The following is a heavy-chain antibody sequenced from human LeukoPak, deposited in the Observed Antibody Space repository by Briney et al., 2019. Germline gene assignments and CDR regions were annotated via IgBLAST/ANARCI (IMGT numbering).Heavy chain of an antibody. J-gene: IGHJ4*02. CDR2: IIPIFGTA. Sequence: GASVKVSCKASGGTFSSYAISWVRQAPGQGLEWMGGIIPIFGTANYAQKFQGRVTITADESTSTAYMELSSLRSEDTAVYYCAKFWVRGVIGDYWGQGTLVTVSS. V-gene: IGHV1-69*13. CDR3: AKFWVRGVIGDY. CDR1: GGTFSSYA. D-gene: IGHD3-10*01.